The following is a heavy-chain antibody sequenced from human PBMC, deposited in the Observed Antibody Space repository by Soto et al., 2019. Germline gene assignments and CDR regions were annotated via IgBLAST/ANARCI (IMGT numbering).Heavy chain of an antibody. J-gene: IGHJ4*02. CDR1: GGSVSSGSYY. V-gene: IGHV4-61*01. D-gene: IGHD5-12*01. CDR3: ARVKLGWLQLLFDY. CDR2: IYYSGST. Sequence: SETLSLTCTVSGGSVSSGSYYWSWIRQPPGKGLEWIGYIYYSGSTNYNPSLKSRVTISVDTSKNQFSLKLSSVTAADTAVYYCARVKLGWLQLLFDYWGQGTLVTVSS.